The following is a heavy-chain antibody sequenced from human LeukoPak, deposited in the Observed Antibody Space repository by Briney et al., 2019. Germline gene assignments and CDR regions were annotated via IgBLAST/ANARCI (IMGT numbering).Heavy chain of an antibody. CDR1: GFTFSSYA. CDR2: ISGSGFT. CDR3: VSLARDY. V-gene: IGHV3-23*01. J-gene: IGHJ4*02. Sequence: GGSLRLSCAASGFTFSSYAMSWVRQAPGKGLEWVSAISGSGFTYYADSVKGRFTISRDNSKNTLYLQMNSLRVEDTAVYFCVSLARDYWGQGTLVSVSS. D-gene: IGHD3-3*02.